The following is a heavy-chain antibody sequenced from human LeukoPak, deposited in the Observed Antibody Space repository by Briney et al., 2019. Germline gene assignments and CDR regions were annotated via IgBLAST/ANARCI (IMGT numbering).Heavy chain of an antibody. J-gene: IGHJ4*02. V-gene: IGHV3-48*03. Sequence: GGSLRLSCAASGFTFSSYEMNWVRQAPGKGLVWVSYISSSGTTIYYADSVKGRFTISRDNAKNSLFLQVNSLRAEDTAVYYCARSSGTYHFDYWGQGTLVTVSS. CDR2: ISSSGTTI. D-gene: IGHD1-26*01. CDR1: GFTFSSYE. CDR3: ARSSGTYHFDY.